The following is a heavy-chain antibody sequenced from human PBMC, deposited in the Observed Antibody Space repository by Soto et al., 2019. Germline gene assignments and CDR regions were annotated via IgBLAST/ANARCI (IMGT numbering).Heavy chain of an antibody. CDR3: ASTGSYY. D-gene: IGHD4-17*01. V-gene: IGHV3-30*03. CDR1: GFIFNNYG. J-gene: IGHJ4*02. CDR2: ISYDGSNK. Sequence: QVQLVESGGGVVQPGRSLRLSCAASGFIFNNYGMHWVRQAPGKGLEWVAVISYDGSNKYYADSVKGRFTISRDNFKNTLYLQMNILRPEDTALYYCASTGSYYWGQGTLVTVSS.